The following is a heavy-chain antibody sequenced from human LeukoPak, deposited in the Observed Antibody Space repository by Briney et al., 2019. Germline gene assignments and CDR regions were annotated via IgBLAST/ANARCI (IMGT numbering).Heavy chain of an antibody. CDR2: IKQDGSEK. J-gene: IGHJ4*02. D-gene: IGHD3-10*01. V-gene: IGHV3-7*01. CDR1: GFTFSSTW. CDR3: ARYYNPDY. Sequence: GGSLRLSCAASGFTFSSTWMTWVRQVPGKGLGWVANIKQDGSEKYYVDSVKGRFTISRDNAKNSLYLQMSSLRAEDTAVYYCARYYNPDYWGQGTLVTVSS.